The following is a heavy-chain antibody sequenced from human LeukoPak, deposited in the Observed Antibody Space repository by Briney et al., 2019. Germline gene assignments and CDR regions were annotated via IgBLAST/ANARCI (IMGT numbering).Heavy chain of an antibody. CDR2: ISASGDSP. D-gene: IGHD3-10*01. CDR1: GFTFSGYV. J-gene: IGHJ4*01. V-gene: IGHV3-23*01. Sequence: GGSLRLSCAASGFTFSGYVMNRVRQAPGKGLKWVSTISASGDSPYYVDSVKGRFTISRDNSKNTLYLQMSSLGVQDTALYYCSKDQKGSYGSFDYWGQGTLVTVSS. CDR3: SKDQKGSYGSFDY.